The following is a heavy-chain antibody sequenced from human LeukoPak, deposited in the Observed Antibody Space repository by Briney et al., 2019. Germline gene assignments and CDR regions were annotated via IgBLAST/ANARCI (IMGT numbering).Heavy chain of an antibody. V-gene: IGHV4-59*01. CDR3: ASVGYYYYYMDV. CDR2: IYYSGST. J-gene: IGHJ6*03. CDR1: GGSISSYY. Sequence: SETLSLTCTVSGGSISSYYWSWIRQPPGKGLEWIGYIYYSGSTNYNPSLKSRVTISVDTSKNQFFLKLSSVTAADTAVYYCASVGYYYYYMDVWGKGTTVTVSS.